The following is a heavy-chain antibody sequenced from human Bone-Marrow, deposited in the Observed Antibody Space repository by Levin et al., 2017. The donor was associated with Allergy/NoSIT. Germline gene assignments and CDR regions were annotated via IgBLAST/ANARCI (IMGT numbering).Heavy chain of an antibody. CDR3: SRDSFCSGENCKDWFDA. V-gene: IGHV4-4*02. J-gene: IGHJ5*02. D-gene: IGHD2-15*01. CDR1: GGSITSGHW. CDR2: IYQTGST. Sequence: SQTLSLTCDVSGGSITSGHWWSWVRQSPGKGLEWIGEIYQTGSTNYNPSLKSRVSISIEKSNNQFSLKLTSVTAADTAVYYCSRDSFCSGENCKDWFDAWGQGTLVTVSS.